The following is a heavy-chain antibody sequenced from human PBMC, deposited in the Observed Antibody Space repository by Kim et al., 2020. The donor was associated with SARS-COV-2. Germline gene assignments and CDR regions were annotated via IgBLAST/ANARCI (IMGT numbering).Heavy chain of an antibody. Sequence: GESLKISFKGSGYSFTSYWIGWVRQMPGKGLEWMGIIYPGDSDTRYSPSFQGQVTISADKSISTAYLQWSSLKASDTAMYYCARRGDHHLTWFDPWGQGTLVTVSS. CDR3: ARRGDHHLTWFDP. J-gene: IGHJ5*02. D-gene: IGHD7-27*01. CDR2: IYPGDSDT. CDR1: GYSFTSYW. V-gene: IGHV5-51*01.